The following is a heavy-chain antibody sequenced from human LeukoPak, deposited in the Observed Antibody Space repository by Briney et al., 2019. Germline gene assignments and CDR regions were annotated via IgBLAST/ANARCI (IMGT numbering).Heavy chain of an antibody. Sequence: TSETLSLTCTVSGGSISSSDYYWGWIRQPPGKGLEWIGSIYYGGSTYYNPSLKSRVTISVDTSMNQFSLKLSFVTTADTAVYYCARGILGSGSYWSHPAPRYYYYGMDVWGQGTTVTVSS. CDR1: GGSISSSDYY. V-gene: IGHV4-39*01. D-gene: IGHD3-10*01. CDR3: ARGILGSGSYWSHPAPRYYYYGMDV. J-gene: IGHJ6*02. CDR2: IYYGGST.